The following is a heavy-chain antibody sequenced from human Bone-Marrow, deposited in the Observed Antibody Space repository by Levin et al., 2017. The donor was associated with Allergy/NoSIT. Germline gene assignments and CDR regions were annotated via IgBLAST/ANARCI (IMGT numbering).Heavy chain of an antibody. V-gene: IGHV5-51*01. CDR3: ARHPRADYGGNFDY. CDR1: GYSFTSYW. Sequence: PGGSLRLSCKGSGYSFTSYWIGWVRQMPGKGLEWMGIIYPGDSDTRYSPSFQGQVTISADKSISTAYLQWSSLKASDTAMYYCARHPRADYGGNFDYWGQGTLVTVSS. J-gene: IGHJ4*02. CDR2: IYPGDSDT. D-gene: IGHD4-23*01.